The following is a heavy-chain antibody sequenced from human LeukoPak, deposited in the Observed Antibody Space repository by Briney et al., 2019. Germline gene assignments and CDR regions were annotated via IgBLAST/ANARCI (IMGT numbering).Heavy chain of an antibody. D-gene: IGHD2-2*01. CDR2: INAGNGNT. J-gene: IGHJ5*02. Sequence: ASVKVSCKASGYTFTSYAMHWVRQAPGQRLEWMGWINAGNGNTKYSQKFQGRVTITRDTSASTAYMELSSLRSEDTAVYYCAGGYCSRTSGYAFSNWFDPWGRGTLVTVSS. V-gene: IGHV1-3*01. CDR3: AGGYCSRTSGYAFSNWFDP. CDR1: GYTFTSYA.